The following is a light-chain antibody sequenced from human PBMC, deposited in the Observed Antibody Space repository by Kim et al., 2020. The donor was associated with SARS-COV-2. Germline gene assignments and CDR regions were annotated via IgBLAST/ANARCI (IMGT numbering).Light chain of an antibody. CDR2: DAS. Sequence: DIQMTQSPSTLSASVGDRVTITCRASQSISSRLAWYQQKPGKAPKLLICDASSLQSGVPSTFRGSGSGTEFTLTISSLQPDDFATYYCQQYDSFSPWTFGQGTKVDIK. J-gene: IGKJ1*01. CDR1: QSISSR. V-gene: IGKV1-5*01. CDR3: QQYDSFSPWT.